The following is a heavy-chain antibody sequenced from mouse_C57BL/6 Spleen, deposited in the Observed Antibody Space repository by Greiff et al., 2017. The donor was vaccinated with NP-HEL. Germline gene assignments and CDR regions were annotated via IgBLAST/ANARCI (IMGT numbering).Heavy chain of an antibody. CDR3: ARDYDYGGAGYAMDY. Sequence: EVQVVESEGGLVQPGSSMKLSCTASGFTFSDYYMAWVRQVPEKGLEWVANINYDGSSTYYLDSLKSRFIISRDNAKNILYLQMSSLKSEDTATYYCARDYDYGGAGYAMDYWGQGTSVTVSS. D-gene: IGHD2-4*01. CDR2: INYDGSST. CDR1: GFTFSDYY. V-gene: IGHV5-16*01. J-gene: IGHJ4*01.